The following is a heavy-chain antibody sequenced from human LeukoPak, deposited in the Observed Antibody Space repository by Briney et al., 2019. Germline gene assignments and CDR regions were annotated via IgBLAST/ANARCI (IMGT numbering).Heavy chain of an antibody. CDR1: GYSISSGYY. Sequence: SETLSLTCTVSGYSISSGYYWGWIRQPPGKGLEWIGSIYYTGSTYYNPSLKSRVTISVDTSKNQFSLKLSSVTAADTAVYYCARLHYGGNYGYYYYYMDVWGKGTTVTISS. J-gene: IGHJ6*03. CDR2: IYYTGST. CDR3: ARLHYGGNYGYYYYYMDV. V-gene: IGHV4-38-2*02. D-gene: IGHD4-23*01.